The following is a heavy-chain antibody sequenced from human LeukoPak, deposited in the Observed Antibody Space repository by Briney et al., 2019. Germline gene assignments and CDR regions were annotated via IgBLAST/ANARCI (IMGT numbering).Heavy chain of an antibody. CDR1: GFTFSSYA. V-gene: IGHV3-30-3*01. CDR3: ARDMSSSGCDY. J-gene: IGHJ4*02. CDR2: ISYDGSNK. Sequence: GGSLRLSCAASGFTFSSYAMHWVRQAPGKGLESVAVISYDGSNKYYADSVKGRFTISRDNSKNTLYLQMNSLRAEDTAVYYCARDMSSSGCDYWGQGTLVTVSS. D-gene: IGHD6-19*01.